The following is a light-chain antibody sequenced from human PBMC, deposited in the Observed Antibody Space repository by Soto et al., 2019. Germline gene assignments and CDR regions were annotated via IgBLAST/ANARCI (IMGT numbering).Light chain of an antibody. J-gene: IGKJ4*01. Sequence: EIVMTQSPATLSVSPGERATLSCRASHFISTNLAWYQQKPGQAPRLLIYDASTRATGIPARFGGSGSGTEFTLTITSLQSEDFAVYYCLQYDDCLPWSVGGGTMVDFK. V-gene: IGKV3-15*01. CDR3: LQYDDCLPWS. CDR2: DAS. CDR1: HFISTN.